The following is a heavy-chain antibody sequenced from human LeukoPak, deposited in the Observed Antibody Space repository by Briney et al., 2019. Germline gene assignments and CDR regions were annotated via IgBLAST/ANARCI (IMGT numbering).Heavy chain of an antibody. Sequence: ASVKVSCKASGGTFSSYAISWVRQAPGQGLEWMGRIIPILGIANYAQKFQGRVTITADKSTSTAYMELSSLRSEDTAVYYCARERVTMINRAFDIWGQGTMVTVSS. V-gene: IGHV1-69*04. CDR3: ARERVTMINRAFDI. J-gene: IGHJ3*02. D-gene: IGHD3-22*01. CDR1: GGTFSSYA. CDR2: IIPILGIA.